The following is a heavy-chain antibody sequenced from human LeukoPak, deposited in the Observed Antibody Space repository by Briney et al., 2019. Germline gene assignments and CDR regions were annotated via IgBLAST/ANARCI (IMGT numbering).Heavy chain of an antibody. CDR3: AKDLGYQLPPEAKWFDP. V-gene: IGHV3-23*01. J-gene: IGHJ5*02. CDR1: GFTFSSYA. Sequence: GGSLRLSCAASGFTFSSYAMSWVRQAPGKGLEWVSAISGSGGSTYYADSVKGRFTISRDNSKNTLYLQMNSLRAEDTAVYYCAKDLGYQLPPEAKWFDPWGQGTLVTVSS. CDR2: ISGSGGST. D-gene: IGHD2-2*01.